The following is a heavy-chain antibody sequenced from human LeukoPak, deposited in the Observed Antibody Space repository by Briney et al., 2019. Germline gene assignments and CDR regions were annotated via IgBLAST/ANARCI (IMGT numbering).Heavy chain of an antibody. CDR3: AKDHQWVLDY. J-gene: IGHJ4*02. D-gene: IGHD1-26*01. V-gene: IGHV3-30*18. CDR2: ISYDGSNK. CDR1: GFTFSSYG. Sequence: PGRSLRLSCAASGFTFSSYGMHWVRQAPGKGLEWVAVISYDGSNKYYADSVKGRFTISRDNSKNTLYLQMNSLRAEDTAVYYCAKDHQWVLDYWGQGTLVTVSS.